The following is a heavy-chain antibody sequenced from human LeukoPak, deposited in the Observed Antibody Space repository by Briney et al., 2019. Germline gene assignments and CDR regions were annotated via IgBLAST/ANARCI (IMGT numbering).Heavy chain of an antibody. CDR3: ARDRPDIVATTYYFDY. V-gene: IGHV1-18*01. CDR1: GYTFTSYG. D-gene: IGHD5-12*01. Sequence: ASVKVSCKASGYTFTSYGISWVRQAPGQGLEWMGWISTYNGNTNYAQKVQGRVTMTTDTSTSTAYMELRSLRSDDTAVYCCARDRPDIVATTYYFDYWGQGTLVTVSS. J-gene: IGHJ4*02. CDR2: ISTYNGNT.